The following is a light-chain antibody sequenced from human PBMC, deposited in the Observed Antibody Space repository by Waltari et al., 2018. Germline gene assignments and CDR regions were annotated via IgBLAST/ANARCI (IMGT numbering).Light chain of an antibody. CDR2: KDT. CDR3: QSVDVTALP. CDR1: LLPNQF. Sequence: SYELTQPPSVSVSPGQTATITCSGDLLPNQFAYWYQQRPGQAPFHLIYKDTERASGIPERFSAATSGTTVTLTIAGVQAEDEADYFCQSVDVTALPFGGGTRLTVL. J-gene: IGLJ2*01. V-gene: IGLV3-25*03.